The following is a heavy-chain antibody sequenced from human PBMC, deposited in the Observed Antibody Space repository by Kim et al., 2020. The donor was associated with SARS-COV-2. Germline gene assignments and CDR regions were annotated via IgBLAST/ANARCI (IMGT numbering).Heavy chain of an antibody. CDR2: ISYDRSNK. CDR3: ARERFGAPTFDY. D-gene: IGHD3-10*01. CDR1: GFTFSSYG. V-gene: IGHV3-33*05. Sequence: GGSLRLSCVASGFTFSSYGMHWVRQAPGKGLEWVAVISYDRSNKYYADSVKGRFTISRDNSKNTLSLEMNSLRAEGTAVYYCARERFGAPTFDYWGQGTLVTVSS. J-gene: IGHJ4*02.